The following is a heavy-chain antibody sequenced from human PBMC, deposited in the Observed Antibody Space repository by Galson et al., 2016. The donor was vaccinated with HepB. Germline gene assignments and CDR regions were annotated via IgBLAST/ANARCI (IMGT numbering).Heavy chain of an antibody. CDR2: IFYSGTT. V-gene: IGHV4-39*01. J-gene: IGHJ3*01. Sequence: LSLTCTVSGGSISSSSYFWAWIRKPPGKGLDWIGSIFYSGTTHYNPSLQSRVSISVDTSKNQFSLSLTSVSAADTAMYSCARQDRAGLVNFWGQGTMVTVSS. CDR3: ARQDRAGLVNF. D-gene: IGHD6-19*01. CDR1: GGSISSSSYF.